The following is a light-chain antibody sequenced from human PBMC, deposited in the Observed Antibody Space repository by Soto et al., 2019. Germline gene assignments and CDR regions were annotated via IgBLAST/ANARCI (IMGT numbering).Light chain of an antibody. Sequence: EIVLTQSPATLSLSPGERATLSCRASQSVSSYLAWYQQKPGQAPRLLIYDASNSATGIPARFSGSGSGTDFTLTISRLEPEDFAVYYCQQRRNWPRTFGQGTKVEIK. J-gene: IGKJ1*01. CDR3: QQRRNWPRT. V-gene: IGKV3-11*01. CDR2: DAS. CDR1: QSVSSY.